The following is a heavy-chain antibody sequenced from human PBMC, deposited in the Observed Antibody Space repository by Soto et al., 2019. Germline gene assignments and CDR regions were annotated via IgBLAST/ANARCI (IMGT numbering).Heavy chain of an antibody. V-gene: IGHV4-59*01. Sequence: SETLSLTCTVSGGSISSYYWSWIRQPPGKGLEWIGYIYYSGSTNYNPSIKSRVTISVDTSKNQFSLKLSSVTAADTDMYYCARAEDYYYYGMDVWGQGTTVTVSS. CDR2: IYYSGST. J-gene: IGHJ6*02. CDR1: GGSISSYY. CDR3: ARAEDYYYYGMDV.